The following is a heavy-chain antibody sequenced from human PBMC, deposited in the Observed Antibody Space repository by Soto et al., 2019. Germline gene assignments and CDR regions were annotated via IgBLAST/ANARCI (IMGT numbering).Heavy chain of an antibody. Sequence: GASVKVSCKASGGTFSSYAISWVRQAPGQGLEWMGGIIPIFGTANYVQKFQGRVTITADESTSTAYMELSSLRSEDTAVYYCARLPAPGIAAAGTDYWGQGTLVTVSS. V-gene: IGHV1-69*13. D-gene: IGHD6-13*01. CDR2: IIPIFGTA. J-gene: IGHJ4*02. CDR1: GGTFSSYA. CDR3: ARLPAPGIAAAGTDY.